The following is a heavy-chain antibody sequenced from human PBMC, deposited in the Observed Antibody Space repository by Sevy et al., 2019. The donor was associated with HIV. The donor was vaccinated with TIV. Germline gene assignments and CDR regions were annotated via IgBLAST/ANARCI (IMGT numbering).Heavy chain of an antibody. Sequence: GGSLRLSCAASGFTFSSHWMHWVRQVPGKGLVWVSRSNNDGSGTSYADSVKGRFTISRDNAKNTLYLQMNSLRAEDTASYYCARDASHWNRVDYWGQGTLVTLSS. CDR3: ARDASHWNRVDY. D-gene: IGHD1-1*01. CDR2: SNNDGSGT. CDR1: GFTFSSHW. V-gene: IGHV3-74*01. J-gene: IGHJ4*02.